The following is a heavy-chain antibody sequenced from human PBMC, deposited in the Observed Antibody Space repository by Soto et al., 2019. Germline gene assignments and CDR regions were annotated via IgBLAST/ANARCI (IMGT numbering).Heavy chain of an antibody. CDR2: ISGSDGST. D-gene: IGHD6-13*01. V-gene: IGHV3-23*01. CDR3: AEGRERDAWYEDY. CDR1: GFSFSSYA. J-gene: IGHJ4*02. Sequence: GGSLRLSCVASGFSFSSYAMSWVRQAPGKGLEWVSVISGSDGSTYYADSVKGRFTISRDNSKNTLYLQMNSLRAEDTAVYYRAEGRERDAWYEDYWGQGTLVTVSS.